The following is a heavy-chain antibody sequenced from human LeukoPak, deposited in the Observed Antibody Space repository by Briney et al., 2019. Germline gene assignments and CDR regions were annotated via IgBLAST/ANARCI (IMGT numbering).Heavy chain of an antibody. CDR2: ISSSGRTI. Sequence: GGPLRLSCAGSVFNSSDFYMSWIRQAPGKGLEWVSYISSSGRTILYADSVKGRFTISGGNAKNSLYLQMNSLRAEDPAMYYCAITPQYYYASGSYPFDYWGQGTLVTAYS. V-gene: IGHV3-11*01. D-gene: IGHD3-10*01. CDR1: VFNSSDFY. CDR3: AITPQYYYASGSYPFDY. J-gene: IGHJ4*02.